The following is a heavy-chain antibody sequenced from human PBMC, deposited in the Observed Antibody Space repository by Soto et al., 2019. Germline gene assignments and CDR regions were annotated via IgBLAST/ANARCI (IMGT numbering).Heavy chain of an antibody. CDR1: GYTFTRYD. J-gene: IGHJ4*02. CDR3: ARTYYDILTGPLGSFDY. Sequence: GASVKVSCKASGYTFTRYDIYWVGQATGQRLEWMGWMNPNSGNTGYAQKFQGRVTMTRNTSISTAYMELSSLRSEDTAVYYCARTYYDILTGPLGSFDYWGQGTLVTVSS. CDR2: MNPNSGNT. D-gene: IGHD3-9*01. V-gene: IGHV1-8*01.